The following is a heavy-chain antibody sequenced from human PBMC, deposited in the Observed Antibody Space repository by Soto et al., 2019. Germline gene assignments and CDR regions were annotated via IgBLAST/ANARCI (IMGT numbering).Heavy chain of an antibody. CDR3: AKGIAASGTLDFDY. V-gene: IGHV3-23*01. Sequence: GGSLRLSCAASGFTFSSYAMSWVRQGPGKGLEWVSAISGSGGSTYYADSVKGRFTISRDNSKNTLYLQMNSLRAEDTAVYYCAKGIAASGTLDFDYWGQGTLVTVSS. CDR1: GFTFSSYA. J-gene: IGHJ4*02. D-gene: IGHD6-13*01. CDR2: ISGSGGST.